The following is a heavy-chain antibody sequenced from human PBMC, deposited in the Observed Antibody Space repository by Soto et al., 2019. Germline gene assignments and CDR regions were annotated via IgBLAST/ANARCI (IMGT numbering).Heavy chain of an antibody. CDR2: ISSSGSTI. J-gene: IGHJ6*02. CDR3: ARGRPMIVVVITNYYYGMDV. CDR1: GFTFSSYE. D-gene: IGHD3-22*01. V-gene: IGHV3-48*03. Sequence: QTGGSLRLSCAASGFTFSSYEMNWVRQAPGKGLEWVSYISSSGSTIYYADSVKGRFTISRDNAKNSLYLQMNSLRAEDTAVYYCARGRPMIVVVITNYYYGMDVWGQGTTVTVSS.